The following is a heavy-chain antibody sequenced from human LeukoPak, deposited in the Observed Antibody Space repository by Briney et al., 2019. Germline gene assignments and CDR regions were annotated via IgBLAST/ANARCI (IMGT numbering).Heavy chain of an antibody. D-gene: IGHD3-3*01. CDR1: GGSISSSTYY. V-gene: IGHV4-39*07. CDR2: IYYTGTT. J-gene: IGHJ4*02. Sequence: SETLSLTCTVSGGSISSSTYYWAWIRQPPGKGLEWIGSIYYTGTTYYNSSLKSRVTIFVDTSKNQFSLKLSSVTAADTAVYYCARGPHYDFWSGYAAYYFDYWGQGTLVTVSS. CDR3: ARGPHYDFWSGYAAYYFDY.